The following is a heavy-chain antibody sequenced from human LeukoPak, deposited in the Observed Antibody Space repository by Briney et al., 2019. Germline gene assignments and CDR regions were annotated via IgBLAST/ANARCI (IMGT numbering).Heavy chain of an antibody. Sequence: SETLSLTCTVSGGSISSYYWSWIRQPPGKGLEWIGYIYYSGSTNYNPSLKSRVTISVDTSKNQFSLKLSSVTAAVTAVYYCARGAGGGSYYRRIGYYYGMDVWGQGTTVTVSS. CDR1: GGSISSYY. D-gene: IGHD1-26*01. CDR2: IYYSGST. V-gene: IGHV4-59*01. CDR3: ARGAGGGSYYRRIGYYYGMDV. J-gene: IGHJ6*02.